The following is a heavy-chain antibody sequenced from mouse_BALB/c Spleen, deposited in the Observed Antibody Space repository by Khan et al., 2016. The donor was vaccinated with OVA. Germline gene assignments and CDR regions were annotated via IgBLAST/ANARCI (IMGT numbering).Heavy chain of an antibody. CDR2: IWGGGGT. Sequence: QVQLKESGPGLVAPSQSLSITCTVSGFSLSRYNIHWVRQPPGKGLEWLGMIWGGGGTDYNSTIKSRLSIRKDNSQSQVLLKMNSLQTDDTAMYYCARAYYRYDGYYAMDYWGQGTSVTVSS. D-gene: IGHD2-14*01. J-gene: IGHJ4*01. CDR3: ARAYYRYDGYYAMDY. V-gene: IGHV2-6-4*01. CDR1: GFSLSRYN.